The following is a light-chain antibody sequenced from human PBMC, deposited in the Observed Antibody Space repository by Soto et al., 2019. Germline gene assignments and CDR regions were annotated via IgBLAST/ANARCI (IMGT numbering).Light chain of an antibody. CDR2: DAY. CDR1: QSVSSY. V-gene: IGKV3-11*01. Sequence: EIVMTQSPATLSVSPGERATLSCRASQSVSSYLAWYQQKPGQAPRLLIYDAYTRATGVGARFTGSGSATDFSLTITSLEPEDFAVYYCQQRAKWPSTFGPGTKVDIK. J-gene: IGKJ2*02. CDR3: QQRAKWPST.